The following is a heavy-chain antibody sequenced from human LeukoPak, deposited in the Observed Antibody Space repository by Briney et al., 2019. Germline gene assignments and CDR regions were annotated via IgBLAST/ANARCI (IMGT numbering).Heavy chain of an antibody. CDR1: GFTFSSYA. V-gene: IGHV3-30-3*01. CDR2: TSFDGSNK. D-gene: IGHD2-2*01. CDR3: ARIIVPAASYYYYGMDV. Sequence: PGGSLRLSCAGSGFTFSSYAMHWVRQAPGKGLEWVAVTSFDGSNKSYADSVKGRFTISRDNSKNTLFLQMNSLRPEDTAVYYCARIIVPAASYYYYGMDVWGQGTTVTVSS. J-gene: IGHJ6*02.